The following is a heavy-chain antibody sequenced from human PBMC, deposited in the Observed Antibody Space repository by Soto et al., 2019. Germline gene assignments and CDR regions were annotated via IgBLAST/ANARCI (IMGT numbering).Heavy chain of an antibody. CDR3: ATQGRMYDYRIFARAYFDY. V-gene: IGHV4-34*01. CDR2: INHSGST. D-gene: IGHD4-4*01. Sequence: SETLSLTCAVYGGSFSGYYWSWIRQPPGKGLEWIGEINHSGSTNYNPSLKSRVTISVDTSKNQFSLKLSSVTAADTAVYYCATQGRMYDYRIFARAYFDYWGQGTLVTVFS. CDR1: GGSFSGYY. J-gene: IGHJ4*02.